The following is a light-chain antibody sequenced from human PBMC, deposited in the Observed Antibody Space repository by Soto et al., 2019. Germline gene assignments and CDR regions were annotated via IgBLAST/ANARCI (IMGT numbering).Light chain of an antibody. CDR3: CSYAGSSTFDVV. J-gene: IGLJ2*01. Sequence: QSVLTQPASVSGSPGQSITISCTGTSSDVGSYNLVSWYQQHPGKAPKLMIYEGSKWPSGVSNRFSGSKSGNTASLTISGLQAEDEADYYGCSYAGSSTFDVVFGGGTKVTVL. CDR1: SSDVGSYNL. V-gene: IGLV2-23*03. CDR2: EGS.